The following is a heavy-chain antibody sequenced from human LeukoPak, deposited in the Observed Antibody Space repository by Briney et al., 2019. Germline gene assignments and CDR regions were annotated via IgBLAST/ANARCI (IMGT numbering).Heavy chain of an antibody. D-gene: IGHD3-10*01. CDR2: IKSKTDGGTT. Sequence: KSGGSLRLSCAASGSTFSNAWMNWVRQAPGKGLEWVGRIKSKTDGGTTDYAAPVKGRFTISRDDSKNTLYLQMNSLKTEDTAVYYCTTTLARILLWFGELTGPLDYWGQGTLVTVSS. CDR1: GSTFSNAW. J-gene: IGHJ4*02. V-gene: IGHV3-15*07. CDR3: TTTLARILLWFGELTGPLDY.